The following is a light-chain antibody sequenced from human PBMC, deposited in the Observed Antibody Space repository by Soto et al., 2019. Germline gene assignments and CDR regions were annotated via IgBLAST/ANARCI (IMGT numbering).Light chain of an antibody. CDR3: QQYATSPLT. Sequence: EIVLTQSPGTVSLSPGERATLSCRASQSFTTSLAWYQRKPGQAPRLLIYDASTRATAIPDRFSGSGSGTAFTLTLSRLEAEDFAVYYCQQYATSPLTFGGGTKVEIK. V-gene: IGKV3-20*01. CDR2: DAS. CDR1: QSFTTS. J-gene: IGKJ4*01.